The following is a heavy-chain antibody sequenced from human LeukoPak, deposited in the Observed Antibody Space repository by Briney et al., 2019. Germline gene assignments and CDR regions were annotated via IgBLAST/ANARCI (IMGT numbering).Heavy chain of an antibody. D-gene: IGHD2-2*03. V-gene: IGHV3-30*03. CDR2: ISYDGSNK. CDR1: GFTFSSYG. J-gene: IGHJ3*02. Sequence: GGSLRLSCAASGFTFSSYGMHWVRQAPGKGLEWVAVISYDGSNKYYADSVKGRFTISRDNSKNTLYLQMTSLRAEDTAVYYCARDATPGYCSSTSCANAFDIWGQGTMVTVSS. CDR3: ARDATPGYCSSTSCANAFDI.